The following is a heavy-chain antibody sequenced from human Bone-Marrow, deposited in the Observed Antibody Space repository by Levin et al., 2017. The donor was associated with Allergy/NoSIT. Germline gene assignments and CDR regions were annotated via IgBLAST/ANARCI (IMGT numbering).Heavy chain of an antibody. CDR2: IKQDGSDK. D-gene: IGHD3-3*01. J-gene: IGHJ4*02. V-gene: IGHV3-7*01. CDR3: ASDSGAVSAGY. Sequence: LSLTCAVSGFTFSRYWMSWVRQAPGKGLEWVANIKQDGSDKNYVDSVEGRFTISRDNAKNSVYLQMNSLRAEDTGVYYCASDSGAVSAGYWGQGTLVTVSS. CDR1: GFTFSRYW.